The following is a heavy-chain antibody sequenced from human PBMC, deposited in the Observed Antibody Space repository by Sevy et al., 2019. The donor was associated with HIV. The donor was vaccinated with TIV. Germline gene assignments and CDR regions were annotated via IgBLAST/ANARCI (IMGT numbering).Heavy chain of an antibody. CDR3: ARTTIFGVVIKYYYGMDV. V-gene: IGHV1-69*13. D-gene: IGHD3-3*01. CDR2: IIPIFGTA. CDR1: GGTFSSYA. Sequence: ASVKVSCKASGGTFSSYAISWVRQAPGQGLEWMGGIIPIFGTANYAQKFQGRVTITGDESTSTAYMELNSLRSEDTAVYYCARTTIFGVVIKYYYGMDVWGQGTTVTVSS. J-gene: IGHJ6*02.